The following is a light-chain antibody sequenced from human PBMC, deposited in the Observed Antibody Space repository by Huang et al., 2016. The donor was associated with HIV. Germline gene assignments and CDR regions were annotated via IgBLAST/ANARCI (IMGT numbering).Light chain of an antibody. CDR1: QSVGSN. CDR2: DGS. V-gene: IGKV3-15*01. CDR3: QQYNNWPRT. J-gene: IGKJ4*02. Sequence: VVTQSSATLSVSPGERATLSCRASQSVGSNLAWYQQTPGQAPRCLILDGSARASGIPARFRGSGSGTEFTLTISSLQSEDFAVYYCQQYNNWPRTFGRGTKVEIK.